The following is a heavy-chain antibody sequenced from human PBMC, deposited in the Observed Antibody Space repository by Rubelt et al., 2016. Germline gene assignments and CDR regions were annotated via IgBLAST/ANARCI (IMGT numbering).Heavy chain of an antibody. CDR1: GGSFSGYY. J-gene: IGHJ4*02. CDR2: INHSGST. V-gene: IGHV4-34*01. D-gene: IGHD3-16*01. Sequence: QVQLQQCGAGLLKPSETLSLTCAVYGGSFSGYYWSWIRQPPGKGLEWIGEINHSGSTNYNPSLKGVAIIVGETSKNEFALKLRSVTAAETAVYYCARYDYVWGRTKRSGTLDYWGQGTLVTVSS. CDR3: ARYDYVWGRTKRSGTLDY.